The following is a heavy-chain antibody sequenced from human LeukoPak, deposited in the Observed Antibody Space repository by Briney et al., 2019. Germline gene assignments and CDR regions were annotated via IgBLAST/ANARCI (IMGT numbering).Heavy chain of an antibody. D-gene: IGHD5-18*01. CDR3: AKLCPNTAMARTFVDY. CDR2: ISGSGGST. CDR1: GFTFSSYA. Sequence: GGSLGLSCAASGFTFSSYAMSWVRQAPGKGLEWVSAISGSGGSTYYADSVKGRFTISRDNSKNTLYLQMNSLRAEGTAVYYCAKLCPNTAMARTFVDYWGQGTLVTVSS. V-gene: IGHV3-23*01. J-gene: IGHJ4*02.